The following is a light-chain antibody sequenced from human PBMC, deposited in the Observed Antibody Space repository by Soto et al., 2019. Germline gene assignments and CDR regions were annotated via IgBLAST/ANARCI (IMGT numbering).Light chain of an antibody. CDR3: QQYGISPLT. CDR1: QSLSSSY. CDR2: GAS. Sequence: EIMLTQSPGTLSLSPGERATLSCRASQSLSSSYLAWYQQKPGQAPRLLIYGASSRVTGIPDRFSGSGSGRDYTLIIASLETEDFAVYYCQQYGISPLTFGGGTKVEIK. V-gene: IGKV3-20*01. J-gene: IGKJ4*01.